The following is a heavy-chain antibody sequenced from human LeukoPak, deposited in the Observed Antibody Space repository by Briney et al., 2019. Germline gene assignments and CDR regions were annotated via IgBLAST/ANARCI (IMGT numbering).Heavy chain of an antibody. D-gene: IGHD3-16*02. V-gene: IGHV3-23*01. CDR1: GFTFSSYA. Sequence: GGSLRLSCAASGFTFSSYALSWVRQAPGKGLEWVSAISGSGGSTYYADSVKGRFTISRDNSKNTLYLQMNSLRAEDTAVYYCATEGRYRGDGYWGQGTLVTVSS. CDR3: ATEGRYRGDGY. CDR2: ISGSGGST. J-gene: IGHJ4*02.